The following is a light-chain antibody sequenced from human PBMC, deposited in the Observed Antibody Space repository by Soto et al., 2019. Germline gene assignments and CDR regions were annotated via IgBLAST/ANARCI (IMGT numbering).Light chain of an antibody. V-gene: IGKV3-15*01. CDR3: QHYNNWPRT. CDR2: GAS. Sequence: EIVMTQSPATLSVSPGERATLSCRASQSVSSNLAWYQQNSGQAPRLLIYGASTRATGIPARFSGSGSGTEFTLTISSLQSEDFAVYYCQHYNNWPRTFGQGTKVEIK. CDR1: QSVSSN. J-gene: IGKJ1*01.